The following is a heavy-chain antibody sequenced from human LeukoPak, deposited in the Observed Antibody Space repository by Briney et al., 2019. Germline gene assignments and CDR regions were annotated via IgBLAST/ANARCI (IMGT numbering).Heavy chain of an antibody. Sequence: GGSLRLSCTASGFTFGDYAMSWFRQAPGKGLEWVGFIRSKAYGGTTEYAASVKGRFTISRDDSKSIAYLQMNSLKTEDTAVYYCTRDNPVQLWFHYYYYYMDVWGKGTTVTVSS. CDR2: IRSKAYGGTT. V-gene: IGHV3-49*03. J-gene: IGHJ6*03. CDR3: TRDNPVQLWFHYYYYYMDV. CDR1: GFTFGDYA. D-gene: IGHD5-18*01.